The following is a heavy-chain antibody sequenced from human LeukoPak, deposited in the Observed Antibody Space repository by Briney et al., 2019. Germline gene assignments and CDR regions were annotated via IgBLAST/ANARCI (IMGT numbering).Heavy chain of an antibody. J-gene: IGHJ5*02. Sequence: GGSLRLSCAASGFTFSSYWMHWVRQAPGKGLVWVSRINSDGNSTSYADSVRGRFSISRDNAKNTLYLQMNSLRAEDTAVYYCAKDPYDGLGEYWFDPWGQGTLVTVSS. CDR1: GFTFSSYW. D-gene: IGHD3-22*01. V-gene: IGHV3-74*01. CDR2: INSDGNST. CDR3: AKDPYDGLGEYWFDP.